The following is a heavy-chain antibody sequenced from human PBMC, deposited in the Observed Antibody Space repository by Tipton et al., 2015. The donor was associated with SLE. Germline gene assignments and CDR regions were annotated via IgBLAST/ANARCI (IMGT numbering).Heavy chain of an antibody. V-gene: IGHV4-59*08. CDR3: ARSGDFWSGYFH. Sequence: TLSLTCTVSGGSISSYYWSWIRQPPGKGLEWIGYIYYSGSTNYNPSLKSRVTISVDTSKNQFSLNLSSVTAADTAVYYCARSGDFWSGYFHWGQGTLVTVSS. D-gene: IGHD3-3*01. J-gene: IGHJ4*02. CDR1: GGSISSYY. CDR2: IYYSGST.